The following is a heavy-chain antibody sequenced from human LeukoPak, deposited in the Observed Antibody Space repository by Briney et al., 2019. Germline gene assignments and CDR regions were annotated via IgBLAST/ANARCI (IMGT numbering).Heavy chain of an antibody. CDR3: ARGPYCSGGSCYSGHFGLFDH. Sequence: GGSLRLSCAALGFTFKYYEMSWVRQAPGKGLEWISYISNSGATIYYADSVKGRFTISRDNAKNSLYLQMNSLRADDTAVYYCARGPYCSGGSCYSGHFGLFDHWGQGALVPVSS. D-gene: IGHD2-15*01. V-gene: IGHV3-48*03. J-gene: IGHJ4*02. CDR2: ISNSGATI. CDR1: GFTFKYYE.